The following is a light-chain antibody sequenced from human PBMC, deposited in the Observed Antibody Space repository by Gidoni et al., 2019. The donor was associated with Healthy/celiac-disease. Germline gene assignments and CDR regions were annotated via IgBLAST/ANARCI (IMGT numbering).Light chain of an antibody. J-gene: IGKJ1*01. V-gene: IGKV2-28*01. CDR1: QSLPHSNGYNY. Sequence: DIVMNQTPLSLPVTPGEPASISCSSSQSLPHSNGYNYLDWYLQKPGQSPQLISYLGSNRASGVPDRFSGSGSGTDFTLKISRVEAEDVGVYYCMQALQSPWTFGQGTKVEIK. CDR2: LGS. CDR3: MQALQSPWT.